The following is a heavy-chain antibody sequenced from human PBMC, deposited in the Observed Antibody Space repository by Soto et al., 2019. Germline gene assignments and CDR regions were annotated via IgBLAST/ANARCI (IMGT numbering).Heavy chain of an antibody. Sequence: QLQLQESGPGLVKPSETLSLTCTVSGGSISSSSYYWGWIRQPPGKGLEWIGSIYYSGSTYYNPSLKSRVTISVDTSKNQFSLKLSSVTAADTAVYYCAGLGLGLAAGRDYYTLAMDVGRQGT. D-gene: IGHD3-22*01. V-gene: IGHV4-39*01. CDR3: AGLGLGLAAGRDYYTLAMDV. CDR1: GGSISSSSYY. J-gene: IGHJ6*02. CDR2: IYYSGST.